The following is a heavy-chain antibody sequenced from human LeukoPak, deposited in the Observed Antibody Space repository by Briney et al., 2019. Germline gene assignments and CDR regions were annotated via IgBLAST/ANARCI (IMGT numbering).Heavy chain of an antibody. D-gene: IGHD4-17*01. J-gene: IGHJ6*02. Sequence: ASVEVSCKASGYTFTGYYMHWVGQAPGQGLEWMGWINPNSGGTNYAQKFQGRVTMTRDTSISTAYMELSRLRSDDTAVYYCASSEGTVTREYYYYGMDVWGQGTTVTVSS. CDR3: ASSEGTVTREYYYYGMDV. CDR2: INPNSGGT. CDR1: GYTFTGYY. V-gene: IGHV1-2*02.